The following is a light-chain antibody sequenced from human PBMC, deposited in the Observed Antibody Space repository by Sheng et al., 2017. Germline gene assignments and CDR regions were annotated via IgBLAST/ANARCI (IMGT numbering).Light chain of an antibody. Sequence: DIQMTQSPSSLSASVGDRVTITCQASQDISHFLNWYQQKPGKAPKLLIYDASNLETGVPSRFSGSGSGTDFTFTISSLQPEDIATYYCQQYDNIPGFTFGPGTKVDI. J-gene: IGKJ3*01. V-gene: IGKV1-33*01. CDR3: QQYDNIPGFT. CDR1: QDISHF. CDR2: DAS.